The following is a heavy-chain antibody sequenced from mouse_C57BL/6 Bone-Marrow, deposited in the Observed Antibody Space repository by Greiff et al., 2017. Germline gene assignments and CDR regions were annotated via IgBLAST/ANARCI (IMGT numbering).Heavy chain of an antibody. D-gene: IGHD2-4*01. V-gene: IGHV1-47*01. CDR2: FHPYNDDT. CDR3: ARRDYDDGAYYFDY. Sequence: QVHVKQSGAELVKPGASVKMSCKASGYTFTTYPIEWMKQNHGKSLEWIGNFHPYNDDTKYNEKFKGKATLTVEKSSSTVYLELSRLTSDDSAVYYCARRDYDDGAYYFDYWGQGTTLTVSS. J-gene: IGHJ2*01. CDR1: GYTFTTYP.